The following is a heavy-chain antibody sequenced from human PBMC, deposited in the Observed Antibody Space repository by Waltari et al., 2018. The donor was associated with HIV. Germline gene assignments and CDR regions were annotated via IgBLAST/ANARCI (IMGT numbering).Heavy chain of an antibody. V-gene: IGHV3-13*01. J-gene: IGHJ4*02. CDR1: GFPFSTYD. CDR2: IGAGDDT. CDR3: TRGIAAAPTEPHYFDC. D-gene: IGHD6-13*01. Sequence: EVQLVESGGGLAQPGGSLRLSCAASGFPFSTYDMHWVRQATGKGLGWVSGIGAGDDTDYSDSVKGRFTSSRENAKNSLYLQLNGLRAGDTALYYCTRGIAAAPTEPHYFDCWGQGTLVTVSS.